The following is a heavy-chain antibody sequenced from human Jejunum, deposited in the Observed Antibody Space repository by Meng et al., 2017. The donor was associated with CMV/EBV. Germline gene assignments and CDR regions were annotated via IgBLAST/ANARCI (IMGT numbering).Heavy chain of an antibody. CDR2: INPNGGTT. CDR3: ARDPYGAGSSALDY. Sequence: GYTFTKYYMHWVRQAPGHGLEWMGIINPNGGTTTYEKKFQGRVTMTRDTSTTTVYLDLSSLRSEDTAVYYCARDPYGAGSSALDYWGQGTLVTVSS. J-gene: IGHJ4*02. CDR1: GYTFTKYY. D-gene: IGHD3-10*01. V-gene: IGHV1-46*01.